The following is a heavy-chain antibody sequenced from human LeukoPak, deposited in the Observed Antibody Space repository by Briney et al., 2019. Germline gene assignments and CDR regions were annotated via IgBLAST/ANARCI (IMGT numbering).Heavy chain of an antibody. V-gene: IGHV3-21*01. CDR2: IWSSSSYI. J-gene: IGHJ4*02. D-gene: IGHD3-22*01. CDR1: GFTFSSYS. Sequence: GGSLRLSCAASGFTFSSYSMNWVRQAPGKGLEWVSSIWSSSSYIYYADSVKGRFTLSRDNAKNSLFLQMNALEAEDKSVYYGARHLVYYDISGYYPLGYWGQGTLVTVSS. CDR3: ARHLVYYDISGYYPLGY.